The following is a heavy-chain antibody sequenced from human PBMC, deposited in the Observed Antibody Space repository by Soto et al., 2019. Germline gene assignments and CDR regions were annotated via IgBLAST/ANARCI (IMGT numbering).Heavy chain of an antibody. Sequence: QVQLEQSGAEVKKPGASVKVSCKASGFTFTGHYIHWVRQATGQGLEWMGWINPNSGGTSYAQTFQGRVTMTRDTSSATAYMELSRLRSDDTAVYYCANSGSFFRPSLEYFDYLGQGTLVTVS. V-gene: IGHV1-2*02. CDR2: INPNSGGT. CDR3: ANSGSFFRPSLEYFDY. CDR1: GFTFTGHY. J-gene: IGHJ4*02. D-gene: IGHD1-26*01.